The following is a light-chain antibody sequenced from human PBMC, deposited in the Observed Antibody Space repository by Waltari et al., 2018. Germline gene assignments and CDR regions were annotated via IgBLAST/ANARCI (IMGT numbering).Light chain of an antibody. V-gene: IGKV3-20*01. CDR3: QHYVSLPAT. CDR1: QSIIKY. CDR2: HTS. J-gene: IGKJ1*01. Sequence: EIVLTQSPGTLSLSPGERATLSCRASQSIIKYLAWYQKKPGQAPRLLIYHTSIRAAGIPDRFSGSGSGTDFSIFISRLEPEDFAVYYCQHYVSLPATFGQGTKVEIK.